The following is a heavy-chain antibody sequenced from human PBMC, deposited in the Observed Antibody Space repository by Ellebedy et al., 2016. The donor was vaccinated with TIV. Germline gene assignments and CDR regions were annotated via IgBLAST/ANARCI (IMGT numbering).Heavy chain of an antibody. J-gene: IGHJ3*02. D-gene: IGHD3-10*01. V-gene: IGHV3-11*04. Sequence: GESLKISCAASGFTFSDYYMSWIRQAPGKGLEWVSYISSGGSTMKYADSAKGRFTISRDNADNSLYLQMNSLRTDDTAVYYWARVRTGVLDIWGQGTMVTVSS. CDR2: ISSGGSTM. CDR1: GFTFSDYY. CDR3: ARVRTGVLDI.